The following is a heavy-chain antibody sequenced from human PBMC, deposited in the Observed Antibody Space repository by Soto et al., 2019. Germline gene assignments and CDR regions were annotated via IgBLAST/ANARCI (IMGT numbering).Heavy chain of an antibody. CDR1: GGSISSSNW. V-gene: IGHV4-4*02. Sequence: SETLSLTCAVSGGSISSSNWWSWVRQPPGKGLEWIGEIYHSGSTNYNPSLKSRVTISVDKSKNQFSLKLSSVTAADTAVYYCARSYSSSWTQKYYFDYWGQGTLVTVSS. J-gene: IGHJ4*02. CDR3: ARSYSSSWTQKYYFDY. D-gene: IGHD6-13*01. CDR2: IYHSGST.